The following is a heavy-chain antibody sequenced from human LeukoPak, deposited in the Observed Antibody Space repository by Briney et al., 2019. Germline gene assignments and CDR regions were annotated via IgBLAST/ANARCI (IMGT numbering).Heavy chain of an antibody. CDR1: GFTFSSYW. Sequence: PGGSLRLSWAASGFTFSSYWMSWVRQAAGKGRGWVADIKQDGSEKYYVDSVKGRFTISRDNAKNSLYLQMNSLRAEDTAVYYCARGEADYFDYWGQGTLVTVSS. J-gene: IGHJ4*02. CDR3: ARGEADYFDY. CDR2: IKQDGSEK. V-gene: IGHV3-7*01.